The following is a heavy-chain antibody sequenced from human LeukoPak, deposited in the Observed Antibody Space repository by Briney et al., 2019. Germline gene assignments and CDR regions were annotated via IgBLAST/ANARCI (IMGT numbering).Heavy chain of an antibody. J-gene: IGHJ4*02. V-gene: IGHV3-30*02. Sequence: PGGSLRLSCAASGFTFSSYGMHWVRQAPGKGLEWVAFIRYDGSNKYYADSVKGRFTISRDNSKNTLYLQMNSLRAEDTAVYYCAKGAIMVRGVIITDEFDYWGQGTLVTVSS. D-gene: IGHD3-10*01. CDR1: GFTFSSYG. CDR2: IRYDGSNK. CDR3: AKGAIMVRGVIITDEFDY.